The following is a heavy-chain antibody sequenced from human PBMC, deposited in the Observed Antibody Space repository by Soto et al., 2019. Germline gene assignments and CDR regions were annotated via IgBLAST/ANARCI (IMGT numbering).Heavy chain of an antibody. CDR3: AREGSSGWSFYFDY. Sequence: PGGSLRLSCAASGFTFSSYSMNWVRQAPGKGLEWVSYISSSSSTIYYADSVKGRFTISRDNSKNTLYLQMGSLRAEDMAVYYCAREGSSGWSFYFDYWGQGTLVTVSS. D-gene: IGHD6-19*01. J-gene: IGHJ4*02. CDR2: ISSSSSTI. V-gene: IGHV3-48*01. CDR1: GFTFSSYS.